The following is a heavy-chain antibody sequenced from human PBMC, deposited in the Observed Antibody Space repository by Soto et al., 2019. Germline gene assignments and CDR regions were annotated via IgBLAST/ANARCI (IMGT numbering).Heavy chain of an antibody. CDR1: GGSFSGYY. CDR3: ARSYSSGWYGDY. J-gene: IGHJ4*02. Sequence: SETLSLTCAVYGGSFSGYYWSWIRQPPGKGLEWIGEINHSGSTNYNPSLKSRVTISVDTSKNQFSLKLSSVTAADTAVYYCARSYSSGWYGDYWGQGTLVTVSS. V-gene: IGHV4-34*01. CDR2: INHSGST. D-gene: IGHD6-19*01.